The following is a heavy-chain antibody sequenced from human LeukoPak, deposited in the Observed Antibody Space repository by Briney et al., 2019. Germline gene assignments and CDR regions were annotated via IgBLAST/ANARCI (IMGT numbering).Heavy chain of an antibody. CDR2: FDSDGSSI. V-gene: IGHV3-74*01. CDR3: ARGSSNWNNAFDI. J-gene: IGHJ3*02. D-gene: IGHD1-1*01. CDR1: GFTLTSDK. Sequence: GGSLRLSCAVSGFTLTSDKMHWVRQAPGKGLVWVSRFDSDGSSITYADSVRGRFTSSRDNAKNTLYLQMNSLRAEDTAVYYCARGSSNWNNAFDIWGQGTMVIVSS.